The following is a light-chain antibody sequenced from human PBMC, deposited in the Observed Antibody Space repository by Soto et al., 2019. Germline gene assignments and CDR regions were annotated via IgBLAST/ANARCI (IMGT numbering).Light chain of an antibody. V-gene: IGLV1-40*01. CDR2: GNS. CDR1: SSNIGAGYD. CDR3: QSYDSSLSGHVV. J-gene: IGLJ2*01. Sequence: QSVLTQPPSVSGAPGQRVTISCTGSSSNIGAGYDVHWYQQLPGTAPKLLIYGNSNRPSGVPDRFSGSKSGTSASLAITGLQAEDGADYCCQSYDSSLSGHVVFGGGTKLTVL.